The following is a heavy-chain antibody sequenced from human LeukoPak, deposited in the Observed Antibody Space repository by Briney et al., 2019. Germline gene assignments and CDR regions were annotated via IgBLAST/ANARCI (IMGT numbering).Heavy chain of an antibody. CDR2: IYYTGST. D-gene: IGHD3-22*01. V-gene: IGHV4-39*01. CDR3: ARQTTGGYSRSSGRFDY. Sequence: SETLSLTCTVSGVSISTSIYYWGWIRQPPGKGLEWIGSIYYTGSTYYNPSLKKRVTISVDTSKNQLSLKLRSVTAADTAVYYCARQTTGGYSRSSGRFDYWGQGTLVTVPS. J-gene: IGHJ4*02. CDR1: GVSISTSIYY.